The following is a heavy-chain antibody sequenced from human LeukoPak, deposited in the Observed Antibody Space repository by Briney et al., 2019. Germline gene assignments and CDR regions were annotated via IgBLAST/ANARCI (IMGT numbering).Heavy chain of an antibody. CDR3: ARDPHFDY. V-gene: IGHV4-59*01. Sequence: SETLSLTCTVSGGSISSYYWSWIRQPPGKGLEWIGYIYYSGSTNYNPSLKSRVTISIDASKNQFSLKLSSVTAADTAVYYWARDPHFDYWGQGTLGTGSS. J-gene: IGHJ4*02. CDR2: IYYSGST. CDR1: GGSISSYY.